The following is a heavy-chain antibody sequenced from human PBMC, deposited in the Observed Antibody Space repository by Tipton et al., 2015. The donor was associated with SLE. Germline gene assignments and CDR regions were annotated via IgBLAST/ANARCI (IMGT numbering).Heavy chain of an antibody. CDR1: GGSIISGSNY. D-gene: IGHD6-19*01. V-gene: IGHV4-31*03. CDR3: ARSGYSSGWYRGRFDI. Sequence: TLSLTCTVSGGSIISGSNYWNWIRQSAGKGLEWIGHIYYSGSTYYNPSLKSRVTISVDTSKNQFFLRLRSVTAADTAVYYCARSGYSSGWYRGRFDIWGQGTMVTVSS. CDR2: IYYSGST. J-gene: IGHJ3*02.